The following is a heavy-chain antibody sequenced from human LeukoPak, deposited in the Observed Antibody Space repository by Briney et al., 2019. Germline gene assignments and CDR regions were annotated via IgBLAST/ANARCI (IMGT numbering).Heavy chain of an antibody. J-gene: IGHJ3*01. CDR3: ARAYQPLGGLSFPDS. CDR2: INPNTGNP. D-gene: IGHD3-16*02. Sequence: ASVKVSCKASGYTFTNYAMNWVRQAPGQGLEWMGWINPNTGNPAYAQGFTGRFVFSLDTSVTTTYLQISGLKAEDTAVYYCARAYQPLGGLSFPDSWGQGTMVTVSS. V-gene: IGHV7-4-1*02. CDR1: GYTFTNYA.